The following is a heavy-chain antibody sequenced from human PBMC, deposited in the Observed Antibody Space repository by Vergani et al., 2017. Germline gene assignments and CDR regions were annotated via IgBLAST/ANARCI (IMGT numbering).Heavy chain of an antibody. V-gene: IGHV3-21*01. CDR1: GFTFSSYA. Sequence: EVQLLESGGGLVQPGGSLRLSCAASGFTFSSYAMSWVRQAPGKGLEWVSSISSSSSYIYYADSVKGRFTISRDNAKNSLYLQMNSLRAEDTAVYYCAKDRAEYRETYYYYYMDVWGKGTTVTVSS. D-gene: IGHD2-2*02. CDR2: ISSSSSYI. CDR3: AKDRAEYRETYYYYYMDV. J-gene: IGHJ6*03.